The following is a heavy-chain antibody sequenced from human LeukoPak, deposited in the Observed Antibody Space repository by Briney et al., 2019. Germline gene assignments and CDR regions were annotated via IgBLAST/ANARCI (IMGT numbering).Heavy chain of an antibody. D-gene: IGHD3-10*01. CDR1: GFTFSSYA. V-gene: IGHV3-23*01. CDR3: AEAGITMVRGVIIRTAGNYYYGMDV. J-gene: IGHJ6*02. CDR2: ISGSGGST. Sequence: GGSLRLSCAASGFTFSSYAMSWVRQAPGKGLEWVSAISGSGGSTYYGDSVKGRFTISRDNSKNTLYLQMNSLRAEDRAVYYCAEAGITMVRGVIIRTAGNYYYGMDVWGQGTTVTVSS.